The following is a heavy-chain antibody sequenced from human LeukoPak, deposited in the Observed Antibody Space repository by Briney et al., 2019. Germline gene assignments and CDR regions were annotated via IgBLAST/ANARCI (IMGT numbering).Heavy chain of an antibody. CDR3: ARERITMIVVVTMDYYYMDV. CDR1: GFTFSNYW. J-gene: IGHJ6*03. V-gene: IGHV3-7*01. CDR2: IKQDGSEK. D-gene: IGHD3-22*01. Sequence: PGGSLRLSCAASGFTFSNYWMSWVRQAPGKGLEWVANIKQDGSEKYYVDSVKGRFTISRDNAKNSLYLQMNSLRAEDTAVYYCARERITMIVVVTMDYYYMDVWGKGTTVTVSS.